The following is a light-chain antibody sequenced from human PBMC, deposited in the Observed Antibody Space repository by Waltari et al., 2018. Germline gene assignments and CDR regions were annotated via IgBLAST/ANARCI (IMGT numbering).Light chain of an antibody. CDR1: QSISTH. CDR3: QQTYNSPPWT. J-gene: IGKJ1*01. CDR2: ASS. V-gene: IGKV1-39*01. Sequence: DIQMTQSPSPPSASVGDRVAYTCRASQSISTHLKWYQQKPGKTPKLLIFASSSLQSGVPSRFSGSGSGTDFTLTIRSLQPEAFATYYCQQTYNSPPWTFGQGTKVEIK.